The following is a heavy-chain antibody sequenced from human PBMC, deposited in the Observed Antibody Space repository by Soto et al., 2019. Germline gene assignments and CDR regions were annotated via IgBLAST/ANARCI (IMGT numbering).Heavy chain of an antibody. CDR2: ISASGGSI. D-gene: IGHD1-20*01. CDR1: GFTFGSYA. J-gene: IGHJ4*02. V-gene: IGHV3-23*01. Sequence: GGSLSLSCAASGFTFGSYAMSWVRQAPGKGLAWVSSISASGGSIYYADSVKGRFTISRDNSKNTLYLQVNSLRAEDTAVYYCAKDLTEASDYWGQGTLVTVSS. CDR3: AKDLTEASDY.